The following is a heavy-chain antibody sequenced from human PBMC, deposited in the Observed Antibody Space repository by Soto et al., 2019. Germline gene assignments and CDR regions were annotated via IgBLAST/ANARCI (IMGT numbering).Heavy chain of an antibody. D-gene: IGHD2-2*01. CDR2: ISVSGGST. J-gene: IGHJ6*02. Sequence: GGLLRLWWGVALGSCAVPGVRQAPGKGLEWVAGISVSGGSTNYADSVKGRFTISRDNSKNTLYLQMNSLRAEDTAVYYCAKSGCTSTSCYSFYYYGMDVWGQPPTVTGSS. V-gene: IGHV3-23*01. CDR1: LGSCA. CDR3: AKSGCTSTSCYSFYYYGMDV.